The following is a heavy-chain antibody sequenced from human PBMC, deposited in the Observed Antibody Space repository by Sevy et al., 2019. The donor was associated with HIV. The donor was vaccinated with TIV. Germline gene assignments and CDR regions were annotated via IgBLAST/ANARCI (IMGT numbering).Heavy chain of an antibody. V-gene: IGHV3-53*01. CDR1: GFTVSSNY. CDR2: IYSGGST. Sequence: GGSLRLSCAASGFTVSSNYMSWVRQAPGKGLEWVSVIYSGGSTYYADPVKGRFTISRDNSKNTLYLQMNSLRAEDTAVYYCARAHDSSGYYFDYWGQGTLVTVSS. J-gene: IGHJ4*02. CDR3: ARAHDSSGYYFDY. D-gene: IGHD3-22*01.